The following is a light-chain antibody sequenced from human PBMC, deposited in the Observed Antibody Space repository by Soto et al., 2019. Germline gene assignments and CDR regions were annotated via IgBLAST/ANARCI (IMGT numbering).Light chain of an antibody. Sequence: EIVLTQSPGSLSLSPGDRAPLSCRASQIVSSTYLAWYQQKPGQAPRLLIYGASSRATGIPDRFSGSGSGTDFTLTISRLQPEDFAVYYCHQYDSWTFGQGTKVDI. CDR2: GAS. CDR3: HQYDSWT. CDR1: QIVSSTY. J-gene: IGKJ1*01. V-gene: IGKV3-20*01.